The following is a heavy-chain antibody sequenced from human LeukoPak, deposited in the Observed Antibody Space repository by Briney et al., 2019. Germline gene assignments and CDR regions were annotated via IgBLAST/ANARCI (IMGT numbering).Heavy chain of an antibody. CDR3: ARDRNGDSVGYFDA. D-gene: IGHD2-21*02. CDR2: MFRGGTT. CDR1: GFTVSSSY. J-gene: IGHJ4*02. V-gene: IGHV3-53*01. Sequence: PGGSLRLSCAVSGFTVSSSYIRWVRQAPGKGLEWVSIMFRGGTTYYADSVKGRFTISRDNSTNTLYLHINRLRAEDTTVYYCARDRNGDSVGYFDAWGQGTLVTVSS.